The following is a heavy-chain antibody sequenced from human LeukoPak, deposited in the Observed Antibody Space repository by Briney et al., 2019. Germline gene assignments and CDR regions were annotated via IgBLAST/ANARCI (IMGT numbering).Heavy chain of an antibody. CDR2: INHSGST. J-gene: IGHJ4*02. D-gene: IGHD1-26*01. Sequence: SETLPLTCAVYGGSFSGYYWSWIRQPPGKGLEWIGEINHSGSTNYNPSLKSRVTISVDTSKNQFSLKLSSVTAADTAVYYCARGSGSYFDYWGQGTLVTVSS. V-gene: IGHV4-34*01. CDR1: GGSFSGYY. CDR3: ARGSGSYFDY.